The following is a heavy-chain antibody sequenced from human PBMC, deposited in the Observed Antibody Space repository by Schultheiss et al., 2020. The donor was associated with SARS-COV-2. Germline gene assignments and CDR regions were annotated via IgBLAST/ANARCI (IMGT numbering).Heavy chain of an antibody. V-gene: IGHV4-59*11. D-gene: IGHD2-8*02. CDR2: RHFSGST. CDR1: GASISNHY. CDR3: ARRRSDGNWWLDT. Sequence: SQTLSLTCTVSGASISNHYWTWIRQPPGKGLERIGCRHFSGSTKYNPSLKSRVTISVDTSKNQFSLKLSSVTAADTAVYYCARRRSDGNWWLDTWGQGTLVTVSS. J-gene: IGHJ5*02.